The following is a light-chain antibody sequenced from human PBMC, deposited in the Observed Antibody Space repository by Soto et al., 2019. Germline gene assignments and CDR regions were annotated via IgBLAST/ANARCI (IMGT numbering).Light chain of an antibody. J-gene: IGKJ5*01. Sequence: EVVLTQSPVTLSLSPGERATISCRASQSFRGLLAWYQQKPGQAPXLLIYDAYNRATGIPPRFSGSGSGTAFTLTISSLEPEDSAVYYCQQRHMWPITFGQGTRLEI. CDR1: QSFRGL. CDR3: QQRHMWPIT. CDR2: DAY. V-gene: IGKV3-11*01.